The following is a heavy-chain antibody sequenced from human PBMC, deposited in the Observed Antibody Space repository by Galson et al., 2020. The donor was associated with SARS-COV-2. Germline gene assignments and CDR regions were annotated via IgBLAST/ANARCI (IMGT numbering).Heavy chain of an antibody. V-gene: IGHV3-9*01. CDR3: AKDIVYGSGSYGHFYGVDA. D-gene: IGHD3-10*01. J-gene: IGHJ6*02. CDR1: GFTFEDYA. CDR2: ISWDSDYI. Sequence: TGGSLRLSCAASGFTFEDYAMHWVRQFPGKGLEWVAGISWDSDYIGYADSVKGRFTISRDNAKNSLYLQMNSLSADDTAWYYCAKDIVYGSGSYGHFYGVDAWGQGIMGTVSS.